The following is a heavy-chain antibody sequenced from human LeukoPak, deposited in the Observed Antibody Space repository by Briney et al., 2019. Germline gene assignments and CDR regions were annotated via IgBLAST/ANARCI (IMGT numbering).Heavy chain of an antibody. CDR1: GGTFSSYA. Sequence: SVKVSCKASGGTFSSYAISWVRQAPGQGLEWMGRIIPILGIANYAQKFQGRVTITADKSTSAAYMELSSLRSEDTAVYYCARDPVYSSGWTGDSDYWGQGTLVTVSS. CDR2: IIPILGIA. D-gene: IGHD6-19*01. CDR3: ARDPVYSSGWTGDSDY. V-gene: IGHV1-69*04. J-gene: IGHJ4*02.